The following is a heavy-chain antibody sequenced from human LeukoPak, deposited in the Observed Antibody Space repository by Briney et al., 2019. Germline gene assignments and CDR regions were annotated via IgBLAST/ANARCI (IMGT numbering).Heavy chain of an antibody. V-gene: IGHV3-21*01. CDR2: ITSSSRYI. Sequence: GGSLRLSSEASGFPFSSYSMSWVRQARGKGLEWVSSITSSSRYIYYADSVKGRFTISRDNANNALSLQMNSLRVEDTAVYYCASKGSQRDFLVDLWGQGTLVTVSS. CDR1: GFPFSSYS. J-gene: IGHJ4*02. CDR3: ASKGSQRDFLVDL. D-gene: IGHD2/OR15-2a*01.